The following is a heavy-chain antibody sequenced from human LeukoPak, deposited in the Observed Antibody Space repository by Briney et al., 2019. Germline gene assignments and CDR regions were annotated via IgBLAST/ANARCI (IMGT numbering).Heavy chain of an antibody. D-gene: IGHD5-24*01. V-gene: IGHV4-39*01. CDR3: ATRRDGYSYFDY. Sequence: SETLSLACTVSGDSISTSSYCWGWIRQPPGKGLEWIGNIYYSGITNYTPSLKSRLTISVDTSKNQFSLNLSSVTAADTAVYYCATRRDGYSYFDYWGQGTLVTVSS. CDR2: IYYSGIT. CDR1: GDSISTSSYC. J-gene: IGHJ4*02.